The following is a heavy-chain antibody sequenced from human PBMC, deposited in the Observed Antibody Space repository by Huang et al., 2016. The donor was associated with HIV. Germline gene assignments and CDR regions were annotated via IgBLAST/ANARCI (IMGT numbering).Heavy chain of an antibody. CDR3: AKGGSAAAVLDF. J-gene: IGHJ4*02. D-gene: IGHD6-13*01. CDR1: GFTFSSYG. V-gene: IGHV3-30*18. Sequence: QVQLVESGGGVVQPGRSLRISCAASGFTFSSYGMHGVRQAPGKGWEWVAVISDDGKTKYDADSVKGRFSISRDNSKTTVYLQLNSLRVEDTAVYYCAKGGSAAAVLDFWGQGTLVTVSS. CDR2: ISDDGKTK.